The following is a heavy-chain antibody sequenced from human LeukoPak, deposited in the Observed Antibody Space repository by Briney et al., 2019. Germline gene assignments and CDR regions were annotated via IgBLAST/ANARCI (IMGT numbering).Heavy chain of an antibody. J-gene: IGHJ4*02. CDR3: ARSRSSGYYPDY. CDR2: IIPIFGTA. CDR1: GGTFSRYA. Sequence: SVKVSCKASGGTFSRYAISWVRQAPGQGLEWMGGIIPIFGTANYAQKFQGRVTITTDESTSTAYMELSSLRSEDTAVYYCARSRSSGYYPDYWGQGTLVTVSS. V-gene: IGHV1-69*05. D-gene: IGHD3-22*01.